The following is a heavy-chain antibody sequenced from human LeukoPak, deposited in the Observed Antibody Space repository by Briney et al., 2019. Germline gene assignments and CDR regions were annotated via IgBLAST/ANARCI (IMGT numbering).Heavy chain of an antibody. CDR3: AKDPNGDYIGAFDF. D-gene: IGHD4-17*01. CDR2: ITGSGAST. Sequence: PGGSLRLSCAASGFTFINYAMIWVRQAPGKGLEWVSAITGSGASTYYADSVKGRFIISRDNSKSTLYLQMNSLRPEDTAMYYCAKDPNGDYIGAFDFWGQGTTVTVSS. V-gene: IGHV3-23*01. CDR1: GFTFINYA. J-gene: IGHJ3*01.